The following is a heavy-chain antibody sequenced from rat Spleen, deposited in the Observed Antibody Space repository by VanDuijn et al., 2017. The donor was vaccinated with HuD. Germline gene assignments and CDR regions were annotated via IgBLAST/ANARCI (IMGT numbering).Heavy chain of an antibody. CDR1: GFTFSNYW. CDR2: ISTGGGNT. V-gene: IGHV5S14*01. J-gene: IGHJ2*01. D-gene: IGHD1-11*01. Sequence: EVQLVESGGGLVQPGRSLQLSCVASGFTFSNYWMYWIRQTPTKGLEWVASISTGGGNTYYRDSVKGRFTISRDNAKNTQYLQMDSLRSEETATYYCARVPINYGGYSEPPFDYWGQGVMVTVSS. CDR3: ARVPINYGGYSEPPFDY.